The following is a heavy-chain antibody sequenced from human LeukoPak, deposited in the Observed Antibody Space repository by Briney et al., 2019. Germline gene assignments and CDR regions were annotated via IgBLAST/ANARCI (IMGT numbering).Heavy chain of an antibody. J-gene: IGHJ4*02. D-gene: IGHD4-17*01. CDR2: ISYDGSNK. CDR1: GFTFSSYA. CDR3: ARYGDQSFDF. Sequence: PGRSLRLSCAASGFTFSSYAMHWVRQAPGKGLEWVAVISYDGSNKYYADSVKGRFTISRDNSKNTLYLQMNSLRDEDTAMYYCARYGDQSFDFWGQGTLVSVSS. V-gene: IGHV3-30-3*01.